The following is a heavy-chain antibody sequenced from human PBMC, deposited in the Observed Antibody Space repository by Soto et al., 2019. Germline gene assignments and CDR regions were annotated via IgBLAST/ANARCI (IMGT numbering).Heavy chain of an antibody. Sequence: GESLNISCNGSGYIFTSYWIGWVRQMPGKGLEWMGIIYPVDSDTRYSPSFQGQVTISADKSISTAYLQWSSLKASDTAMYYCARQWDPMIVVVSGAFDIWGQGTMVTVSS. CDR3: ARQWDPMIVVVSGAFDI. J-gene: IGHJ3*02. CDR1: GYIFTSYW. D-gene: IGHD3-22*01. V-gene: IGHV5-51*01. CDR2: IYPVDSDT.